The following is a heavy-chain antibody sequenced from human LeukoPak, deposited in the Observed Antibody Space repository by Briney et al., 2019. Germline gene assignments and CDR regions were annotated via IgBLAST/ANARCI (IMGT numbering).Heavy chain of an antibody. D-gene: IGHD3-10*01. J-gene: IGHJ3*02. Sequence: GRSLRLSCAASGFTFSSYGMHWVRQAPGKGLEWVAVIWYDGSNKYYADSVKGRFTISRDNSKNTLYLQMNSLRAEDTAMYYCARGASASGAFDIWGQGTMVTVSS. CDR3: ARGASASGAFDI. V-gene: IGHV3-33*01. CDR2: IWYDGSNK. CDR1: GFTFSSYG.